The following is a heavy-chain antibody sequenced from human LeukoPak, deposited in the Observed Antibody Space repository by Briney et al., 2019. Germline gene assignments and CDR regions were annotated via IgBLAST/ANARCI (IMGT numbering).Heavy chain of an antibody. V-gene: IGHV3-73*01. D-gene: IGHD1-26*01. CDR2: MEKELNGYAT. Sequence: GSLRLSCAASGFTFSDSSIHWVRQASGKGLEWIGLMEKELNGYATAYAASVRGRFTISRDDSQNTAYLQMDSLKTEDTALYYCTRDSGTYNWLDPWGQGTLVTVSS. J-gene: IGHJ5*02. CDR1: GFTFSDSS. CDR3: TRDSGTYNWLDP.